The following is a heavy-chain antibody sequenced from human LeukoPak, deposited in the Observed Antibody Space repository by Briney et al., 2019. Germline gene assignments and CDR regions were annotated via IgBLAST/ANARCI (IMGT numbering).Heavy chain of an antibody. Sequence: GGSLRLSCAASGFTFSDYYMSWIRQAPGKGLEWVSYISSSGSTICYADSVKGRFTISRDNAKNSLYLQMNSLRAEDTALYHCARAPRWVAGTSYYGMDVWGQGTTVTVSS. D-gene: IGHD6-19*01. CDR2: ISSSGSTI. CDR1: GFTFSDYY. J-gene: IGHJ6*02. CDR3: ARAPRWVAGTSYYGMDV. V-gene: IGHV3-11*01.